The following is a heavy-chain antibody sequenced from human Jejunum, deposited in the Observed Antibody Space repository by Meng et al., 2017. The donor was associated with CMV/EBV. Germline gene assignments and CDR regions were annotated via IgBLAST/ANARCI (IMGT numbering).Heavy chain of an antibody. CDR2: ISSRESFI. CDR1: GFTFSSDT. CDR3: ARRRDYFDS. J-gene: IGHJ4*02. Sequence: LSCAASGFTFSSDTMNWVRQAPGKGLEWVSSISSRESFIYYADSVKGRFTISRDTAKNSLYLQMSSLRGEDTAVYYCARRRDYFDSWGQGTLVTVSS. V-gene: IGHV3-21*04.